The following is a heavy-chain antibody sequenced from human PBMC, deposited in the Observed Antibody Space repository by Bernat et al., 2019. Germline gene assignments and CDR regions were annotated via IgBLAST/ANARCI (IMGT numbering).Heavy chain of an antibody. D-gene: IGHD2-15*01. CDR2: IYYSGST. CDR1: GGSISSYY. J-gene: IGHJ5*02. Sequence: QVQLQESGPGLVKPSETLSLTCTVSGGSISSYYWSWIRQPPGKGLEWIGYIYYSGSTNYNPSLKSRVTISVDTSKNQFFLKLSPVTAADTAVYCCARLEVCSGGSCYSGWFDPWGQGTLVTVSS. CDR3: ARLEVCSGGSCYSGWFDP. V-gene: IGHV4-59*08.